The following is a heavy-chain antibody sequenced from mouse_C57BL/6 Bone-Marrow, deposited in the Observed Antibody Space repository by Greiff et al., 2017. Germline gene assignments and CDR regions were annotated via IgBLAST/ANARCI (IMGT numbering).Heavy chain of an antibody. J-gene: IGHJ3*01. CDR3: ARWNYGSSPAWFAY. CDR2: IYPRSGNT. D-gene: IGHD1-1*01. CDR1: GYTFTSYG. Sequence: VHLVESGAELARPGASVKLSCKASGYTFTSYGISWVKQRTGQGLEWIGEIYPRSGNTYYNEKFKGKATLTADKSSSTAYMELRSLTSEDSAVYFCARWNYGSSPAWFAYWGQGTLVTVSA. V-gene: IGHV1-81*01.